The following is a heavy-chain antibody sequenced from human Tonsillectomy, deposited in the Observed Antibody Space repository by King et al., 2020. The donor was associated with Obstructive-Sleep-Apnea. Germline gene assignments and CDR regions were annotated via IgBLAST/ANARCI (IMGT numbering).Heavy chain of an antibody. CDR3: ARDLYYYDSSGYAY. V-gene: IGHV3-48*04. J-gene: IGHJ4*02. D-gene: IGHD3-22*01. CDR2: ISSSSSTI. Sequence: VQLVESGGGLVQPGGSLRLSCAASGFTFSSYSMNWVRQAPGKGLEWVSYISSSSSTIYYADSVKGRFTISRDNAKNSLYLQMNSLRAEDTAVYYCARDLYYYDSSGYAYWGQGTLVTVSS. CDR1: GFTFSSYS.